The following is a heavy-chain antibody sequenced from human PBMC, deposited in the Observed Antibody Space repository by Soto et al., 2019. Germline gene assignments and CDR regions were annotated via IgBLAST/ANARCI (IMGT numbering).Heavy chain of an antibody. CDR1: GFTFSNYW. V-gene: IGHV3-74*01. Sequence: EVQLVESGGGLVQPGGSLRLSCVASGFTFSNYWIHWVRQAPGEGLVWFARIKGDVITTNYADSVKGRFTISRDNAKNTVFLQMNSLRAEDTAVYYCARGAFGAYYLDSWGQGTLVIVS. J-gene: IGHJ4*02. D-gene: IGHD3-3*01. CDR2: IKGDVITT. CDR3: ARGAFGAYYLDS.